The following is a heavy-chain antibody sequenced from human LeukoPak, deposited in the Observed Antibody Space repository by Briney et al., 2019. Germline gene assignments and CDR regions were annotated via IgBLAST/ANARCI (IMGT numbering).Heavy chain of an antibody. CDR1: GFTFSDHS. J-gene: IGHJ4*02. V-gene: IGHV3-7*01. D-gene: IGHD3-10*01. Sequence: PGGSLRLSCVASGFTFSDHSMMWVRQAPGKGLEWVANIKRDGSEKNYVDSVKGRFTISRDNAKNSLYLQMNSLRAEDTAVYYCAKDRVYGSGSYLDYWGQGTLVTVSS. CDR2: IKRDGSEK. CDR3: AKDRVYGSGSYLDY.